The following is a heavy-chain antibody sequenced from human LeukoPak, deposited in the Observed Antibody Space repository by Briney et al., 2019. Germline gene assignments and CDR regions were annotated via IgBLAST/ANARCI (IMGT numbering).Heavy chain of an antibody. CDR3: AKGYSSSWSIDY. CDR2: ISWNSGSI. D-gene: IGHD6-13*01. CDR1: GFTFDDYA. J-gene: IGHJ4*02. Sequence: GRSLRLSCAASGFTFDDYAMHWVRQAPGKGLEWVSGISWNSGSIGYADSVKGRFTTSRDNAKNSLYLQMNSLRAEDTALYYCAKGYSSSWSIDYWGQGTLVTVSS. V-gene: IGHV3-9*01.